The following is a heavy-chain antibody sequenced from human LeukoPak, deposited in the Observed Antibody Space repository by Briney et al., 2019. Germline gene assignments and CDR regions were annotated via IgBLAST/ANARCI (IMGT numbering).Heavy chain of an antibody. CDR2: ISSSSTYI. D-gene: IGHD3-9*01. V-gene: IGHV3-21*01. J-gene: IGHJ6*02. CDR3: ARARYFAPTLWYGLDV. CDR1: GFTFSSYA. Sequence: PGGSLRLSCAASGFTFSSYAMHWVRQAPGKGLEWVSSISSSSTYIYYADSVKGRFTNSRDNAKNSLYLQMNSLRAEDTAVYYCARARYFAPTLWYGLDVWGQGTTVTVSS.